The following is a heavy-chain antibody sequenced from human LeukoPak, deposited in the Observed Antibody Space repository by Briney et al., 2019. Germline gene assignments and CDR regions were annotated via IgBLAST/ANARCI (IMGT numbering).Heavy chain of an antibody. D-gene: IGHD5-18*01. CDR1: GFTFSSYA. CDR2: MRSDESST. CDR3: AKDAAGDTFFDS. V-gene: IGHV3-30*02. J-gene: IGHJ4*02. Sequence: GGSLRLSCAASGFTFSSYAMSWVRQAPDKGPEWVAFMRSDESSTHYADSVKGRFAISRDNSKNMLYLQMNRLRSEDTAIYYCAKDAAGDTFFDSWGQGVLVTVSS.